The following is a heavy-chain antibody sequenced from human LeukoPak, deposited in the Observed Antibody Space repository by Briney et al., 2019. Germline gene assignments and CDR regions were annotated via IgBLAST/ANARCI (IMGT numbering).Heavy chain of an antibody. Sequence: SETLSLTCTVSGGSVSSGGYYWSWIRQPPGKGLKWIGYIYYSGSTNYNPSLKSRVTISVDTSKNQFSLKLSSVTAADTAVYYCAGDGQPLDYGDVTWGQGTLVTVSS. CDR3: AGDGQPLDYGDVT. D-gene: IGHD4-17*01. J-gene: IGHJ5*02. CDR1: GGSVSSGGYY. CDR2: IYYSGST. V-gene: IGHV4-61*08.